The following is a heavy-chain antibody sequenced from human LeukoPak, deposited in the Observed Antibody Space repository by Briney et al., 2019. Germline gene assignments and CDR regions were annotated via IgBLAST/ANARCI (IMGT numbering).Heavy chain of an antibody. CDR2: IIPILGIA. V-gene: IGHV1-69*02. CDR3: ARVHQRSVVPAAIPYNWFDP. D-gene: IGHD2-2*02. Sequence: SVKVSRKASGGTFSSYTISWVRQAPGQGLEWMGRIIPILGIANYAQKFQGRVTITADKSTSTAYMELSSLRSEDTAVYYCARVHQRSVVPAAIPYNWFDPWGQGTLVTVSS. CDR1: GGTFSSYT. J-gene: IGHJ5*02.